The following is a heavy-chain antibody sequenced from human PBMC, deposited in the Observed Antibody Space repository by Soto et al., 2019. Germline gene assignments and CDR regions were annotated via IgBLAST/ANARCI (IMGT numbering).Heavy chain of an antibody. CDR1: GGTFSSYA. CDR2: IIPIFGTA. CDR3: ARGVSTIFGVVIPQNYYYYGMDV. V-gene: IGHV1-69*13. Sequence: SVKVSCKASGGTFSSYAISWVRQAPGQGLEWMRGIIPIFGTANYAQKFQGRVTITADESTSTAYMELSSLRSEDTAVYYCARGVSTIFGVVIPQNYYYYGMDVWGQGTTVTVSS. J-gene: IGHJ6*02. D-gene: IGHD3-3*01.